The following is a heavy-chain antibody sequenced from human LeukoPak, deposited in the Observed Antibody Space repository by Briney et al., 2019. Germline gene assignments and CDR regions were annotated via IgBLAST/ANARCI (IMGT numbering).Heavy chain of an antibody. CDR1: GFTFSSYA. Sequence: GGSLRLSCAASGFTFSSYAMSWVRQAPGKGLEWVSAISGSGGSTYYADSLKGRITISRDNTKNSLYLQMNSLRAEDTAVYYCAREAGSTWHPVDYWGQGTLVTVSS. J-gene: IGHJ4*02. CDR2: ISGSGGST. CDR3: AREAGSTWHPVDY. D-gene: IGHD6-13*01. V-gene: IGHV3-23*01.